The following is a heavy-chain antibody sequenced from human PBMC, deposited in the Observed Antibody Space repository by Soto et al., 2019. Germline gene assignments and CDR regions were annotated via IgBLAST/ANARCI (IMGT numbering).Heavy chain of an antibody. CDR3: AREEGCSGGSCNSGYYYGMDV. J-gene: IGHJ6*02. D-gene: IGHD2-15*01. CDR2: ISAYSGDA. CDR1: GYTFITYG. V-gene: IGHV1-18*01. Sequence: QFQLLQSGAEVRKPGASVKVSCKASGYTFITYGITWVRQAPGQGLEWMGWISAYSGDAYYAQNLQGRVSMTTDTSTSTAYMELRSLRSDDTAVYYCAREEGCSGGSCNSGYYYGMDVWGQGTTVTVSS.